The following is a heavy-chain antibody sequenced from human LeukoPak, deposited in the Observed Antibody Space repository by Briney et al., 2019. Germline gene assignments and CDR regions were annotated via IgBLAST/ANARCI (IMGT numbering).Heavy chain of an antibody. CDR3: ARELRFLEWPQSNYYFDY. D-gene: IGHD3-3*01. CDR1: GGSISSGGYY. CDR2: IYHSGST. J-gene: IGHJ4*02. Sequence: SQTLSLTCTVSGGSISSGGYYWSWIRQPPGKGLEWIGYIYHSGSTYYNPSLKSRVTISVDTSKNQFSLKLSSVTAADTAVYYCARELRFLEWPQSNYYFDYWGQGTLVTVSS. V-gene: IGHV4-30-2*01.